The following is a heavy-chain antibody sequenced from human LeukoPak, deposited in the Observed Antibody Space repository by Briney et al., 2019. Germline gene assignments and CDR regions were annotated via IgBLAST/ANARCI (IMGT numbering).Heavy chain of an antibody. V-gene: IGHV3-21*01. CDR2: ISSSSSYI. D-gene: IGHD2-15*01. CDR3: ARGAPYCSGANCMYYFDY. CDR1: GFTFSSYE. J-gene: IGHJ4*02. Sequence: GGSLRLSCAASGFTFSSYEMNWVRQAPGKGLEWVSSISSSSSYIYYADSVKGRFTISRDNAKNSLYLQMNSLRAEDTAVYYCARGAPYCSGANCMYYFDYWGQGTLVTVSS.